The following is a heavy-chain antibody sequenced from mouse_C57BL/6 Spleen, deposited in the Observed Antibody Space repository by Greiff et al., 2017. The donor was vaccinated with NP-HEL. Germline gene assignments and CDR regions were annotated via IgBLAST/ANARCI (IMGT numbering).Heavy chain of an antibody. V-gene: IGHV1-5*01. D-gene: IGHD1-1*01. CDR3: TRGVTTVVEPSWFAY. CDR2: IYPGNSDT. Sequence: VQLQQSGTVLARPGASVKMSCKTSGYTFTSYWMHWVKQRPGQGLEWIGAIYPGNSDTSYNQKFKGKAKLTAVTSASTAYMELSSLTNEDSAVYYCTRGVTTVVEPSWFAYWGQGTLVTVSA. J-gene: IGHJ3*01. CDR1: GYTFTSYW.